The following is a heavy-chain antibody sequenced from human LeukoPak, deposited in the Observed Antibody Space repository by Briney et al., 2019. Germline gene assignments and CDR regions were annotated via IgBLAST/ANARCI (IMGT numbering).Heavy chain of an antibody. CDR3: ARGGAGDASFVIETYAFNM. V-gene: IGHV1-69*13. CDR2: IHPMSGRV. CDR1: GYTFTGYY. J-gene: IGHJ3*02. Sequence: GASVKVSCKASGYTFTGYYIHWVRQAPGQGLEWMGQIHPMSGRVNYAQKFQGRVTITADESSRTAFIQLTSLRSDDTAVYYCARGGAGDASFVIETYAFNMWGQGTRVTISS. D-gene: IGHD2/OR15-2a*01.